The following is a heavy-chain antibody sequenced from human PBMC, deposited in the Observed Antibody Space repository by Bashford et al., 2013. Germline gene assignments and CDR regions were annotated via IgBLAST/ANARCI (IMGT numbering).Heavy chain of an antibody. CDR2: ISTIERP. CDR3: ARLRVGHTIYYQYGMDF. Sequence: SETLSLTCTVSGGSISDYHWSWLRQPTGKGLEWIGRISTIERPNYNPSLESRIAVSLDTSKNQFFLKVTSLSAADTAVYYCARLRVGHTIYYQYGMDFWGQGTTVTVSS. V-gene: IGHV4-4*07. CDR1: GGSISDYH. J-gene: IGHJ6*02. D-gene: IGHD1-26*01.